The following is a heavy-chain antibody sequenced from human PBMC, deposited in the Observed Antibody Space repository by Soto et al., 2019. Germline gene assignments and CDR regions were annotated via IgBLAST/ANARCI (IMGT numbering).Heavy chain of an antibody. J-gene: IGHJ6*02. D-gene: IGHD5-12*01. Sequence: GGSLRLSCAASGFTFSSYSMNWVRQAPGKGLEWVSYISSSSSTIYYADSVKGRFTISRDNAKNSLYLQMNSLRDEDTAVYYCASEMATDYYYYYGMDVWGQGTTVTVSS. CDR1: GFTFSSYS. CDR2: ISSSSSTI. V-gene: IGHV3-48*02. CDR3: ASEMATDYYYYYGMDV.